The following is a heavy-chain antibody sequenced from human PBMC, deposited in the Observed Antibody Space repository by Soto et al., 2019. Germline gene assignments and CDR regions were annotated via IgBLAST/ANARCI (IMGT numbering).Heavy chain of an antibody. V-gene: IGHV3-23*01. D-gene: IGHD6-19*01. CDR2: IGGSET. J-gene: IGHJ5*02. CDR3: AKDAVAGNGQYDWFDP. CDR1: GFTFTIYA. Sequence: EVQLLESGGGLVQPGGSLRLSCAASGFTFTIYAMSWVGQAPGKGLGWVSTIGGSETYYAASVKGRFTISRDDSKNALFLQMNSLRVEDTAIYYCAKDAVAGNGQYDWFDPWGQGTQVTVSS.